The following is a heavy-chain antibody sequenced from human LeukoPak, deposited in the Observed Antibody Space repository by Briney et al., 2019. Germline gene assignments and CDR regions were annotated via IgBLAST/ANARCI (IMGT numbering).Heavy chain of an antibody. CDR2: IYTGGST. J-gene: IGHJ4*02. V-gene: IGHV3-66*01. CDR3: VKGVAARLDY. D-gene: IGHD6-6*01. Sequence: PGGSLRLSCAASAFTVSSNYMSWVRQAPGKGLEWVSVIYTGGSTYYADSVRGRFTISRDISKNTLYLQMSSLRAEDTAIYYCVKGVAARLDYWGQGTLVTVSS. CDR1: AFTVSSNY.